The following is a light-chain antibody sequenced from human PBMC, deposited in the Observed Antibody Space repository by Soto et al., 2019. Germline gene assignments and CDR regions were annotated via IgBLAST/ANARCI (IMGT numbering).Light chain of an antibody. CDR2: ASS. J-gene: IGKJ4*01. CDR3: QQSYSTPQVT. V-gene: IGKV1-39*01. CDR1: QGISSY. Sequence: DIQLTQSPSSLSASVGESVTLTCLARQGISSYLAWYQQKPGKAPKVLIYASSSLQSGVPSRFSGSGSGTDFTLTISSLQPEDFATYYCQQSYSTPQVTFGGGTKVDIK.